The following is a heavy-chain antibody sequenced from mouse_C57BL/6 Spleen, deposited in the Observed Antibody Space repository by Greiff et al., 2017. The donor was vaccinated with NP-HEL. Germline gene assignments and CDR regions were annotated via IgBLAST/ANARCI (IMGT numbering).Heavy chain of an antibody. Sequence: VQLKESGAELAKPGASVKLSCKASGYTFTSYWMHWVKQRPGQGLEWIGYINPSSGYTKYNQKFKDKATLTADKSSSTAYMQLSSLTYEDSAVYYCARSGPTYDYDGDYWGQGTTLTVSS. D-gene: IGHD2-4*01. CDR2: INPSSGYT. CDR3: ARSGPTYDYDGDY. CDR1: GYTFTSYW. V-gene: IGHV1-7*01. J-gene: IGHJ2*01.